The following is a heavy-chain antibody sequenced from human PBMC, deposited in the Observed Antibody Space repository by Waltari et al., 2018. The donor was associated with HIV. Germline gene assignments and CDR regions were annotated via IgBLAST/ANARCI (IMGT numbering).Heavy chain of an antibody. CDR1: GDCVSSDTAA. CDR2: TYYISEWLH. Sequence: QVKLKQSGPGLVEGSHSIFLSCVISGDCVSSDTAAWNWFTQAPAGGLHWLGKTYYISEWLHVYSVSLKGRMVINSDTEKNQVSLHLSSVTPGDTATYDGVRDSFGFDTWGEGTLVTVPP. D-gene: IGHD3-3*01. CDR3: VRDSFGFDT. V-gene: IGHV6-1*01. J-gene: IGHJ5*02.